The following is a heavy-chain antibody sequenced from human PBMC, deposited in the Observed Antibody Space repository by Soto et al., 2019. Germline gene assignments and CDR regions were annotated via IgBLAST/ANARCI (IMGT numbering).Heavy chain of an antibody. J-gene: IGHJ4*02. CDR1: GYTFTGYY. Sequence: GASVKVSCKASGYTFTGYYMHWVRQAPGQGLEWMGWINPNSGGTNYAQKFQGWVTMTRDTSISTAYMELSRLRSDDTAVYYCARGRLERLGDFDYWGQGTLVTVSS. CDR2: INPNSGGT. D-gene: IGHD1-1*01. V-gene: IGHV1-2*04. CDR3: ARGRLERLGDFDY.